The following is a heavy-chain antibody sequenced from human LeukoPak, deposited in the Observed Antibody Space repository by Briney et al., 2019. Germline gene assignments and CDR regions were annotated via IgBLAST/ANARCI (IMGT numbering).Heavy chain of an antibody. CDR1: GYTFTNYD. V-gene: IGHV1-18*01. D-gene: IGHD6-25*01. CDR2: ISAYNGDT. CDR3: ARDRDKQINLRPNYFDY. J-gene: IGHJ4*02. Sequence: ASVKVSCKASGYTFTNYDISWVRQAPGQGLEWMGWISAYNGDTNHARTFQGRITMTTDSSTSTVYMELRSLRSDDTAVYYCARDRDKQINLRPNYFDYWGQGTLVTVSS.